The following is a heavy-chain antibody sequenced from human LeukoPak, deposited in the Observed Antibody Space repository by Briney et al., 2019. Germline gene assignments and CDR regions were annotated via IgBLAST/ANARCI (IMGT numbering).Heavy chain of an antibody. CDR2: ISPTGSTT. J-gene: IGHJ3*01. CDR1: GFSFSGHW. Sequence: GGSLRLSCTASGFSFSGHWMHWARQLPGKGLVWVSRISPTGSTTSYADSVKGRFTVSRDNAKNTLYLQVNNLRAEDTAVYYCARWLVGALKPGAFDLWGQGTRVTVSS. D-gene: IGHD1-26*01. CDR3: ARWLVGALKPGAFDL. V-gene: IGHV3-74*01.